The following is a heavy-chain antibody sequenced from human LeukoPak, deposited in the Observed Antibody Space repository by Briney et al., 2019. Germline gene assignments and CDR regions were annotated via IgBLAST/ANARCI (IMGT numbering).Heavy chain of an antibody. V-gene: IGHV3-21*01. CDR3: ASERGYSGYESDY. J-gene: IGHJ4*02. Sequence: PGGSLRLSCAASGFTFSSYAMSWVRQAPGKGLEWVSSISSSSSYIYYADSVKGRFTISRDNAKNSLYLQMNSLRAEDTAVYYCASERGYSGYESDYWGQGTLVTVSS. CDR2: ISSSSSYI. D-gene: IGHD5-12*01. CDR1: GFTFSSYA.